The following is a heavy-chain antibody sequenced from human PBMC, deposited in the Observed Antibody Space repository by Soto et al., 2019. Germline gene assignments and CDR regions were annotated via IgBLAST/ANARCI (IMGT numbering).Heavy chain of an antibody. CDR1: GFSFSTSAVG. D-gene: IGHD1-26*01. Sequence: QITLKESGPTLVKPTQTLTLTCTFSGFSFSTSAVGVGWIRQSPGKALEWLALIYWDDDKRYSPSLKSRLTXTXDTSKNQVVLTMTNMDPVDTATYYCARHYSGSYFDYWGQGTLVTVAS. CDR3: ARHYSGSYFDY. V-gene: IGHV2-5*02. J-gene: IGHJ4*02. CDR2: IYWDDDK.